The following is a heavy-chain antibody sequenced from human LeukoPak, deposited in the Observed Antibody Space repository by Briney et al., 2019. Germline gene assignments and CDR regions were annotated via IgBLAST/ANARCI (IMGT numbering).Heavy chain of an antibody. D-gene: IGHD2-21*02. CDR1: GFTFSSYA. CDR3: ARNFPTLTLLDY. V-gene: IGHV3-30*04. CDR2: ISYDGSNK. J-gene: IGHJ4*02. Sequence: GGSLRLSCAASGFTFSSYAMHWVRQAPGKGLEWVAVISYDGSNKYYADSVKGRFTISRDNSKNTLYLQMNSLRAEDTAVYYCARNFPTLTLLDYWGQGTLVTVSS.